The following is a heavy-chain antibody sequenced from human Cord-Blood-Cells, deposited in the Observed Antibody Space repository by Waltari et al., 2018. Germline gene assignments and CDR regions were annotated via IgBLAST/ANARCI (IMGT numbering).Heavy chain of an antibody. D-gene: IGHD1-26*01. V-gene: IGHV1-2*02. CDR3: ARPGTGGARYWYFDL. J-gene: IGHJ2*01. CDR2: INPNSGGT. CDR1: ACTFTGCY. Sequence: QLQLVQPGDDVKKPGASVKVSCKAPACTFTGCYMHSVRQDPGQGLEWMGWINPNSGGTNYAQKLQGRVTMTRDTSISTAYMELSRLRSDDTAVYYCARPGTGGARYWYFDLWGRGTLVTVSS.